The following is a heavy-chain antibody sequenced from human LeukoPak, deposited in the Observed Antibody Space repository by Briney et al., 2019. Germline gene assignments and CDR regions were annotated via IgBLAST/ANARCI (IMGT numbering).Heavy chain of an antibody. Sequence: GGSLRLSCAASGFTFSSHWMSWVRQAPGKGLEWVANIKQDGSEKYYVDSVKGRSTISRDNAKNSLYLQMNSLRVEDTAVYYCARDGGDPDYGDSYFDHWGQGTLVTVSS. CDR1: GFTFSSHW. CDR2: IKQDGSEK. J-gene: IGHJ4*02. D-gene: IGHD4-17*01. CDR3: ARDGGDPDYGDSYFDH. V-gene: IGHV3-7*01.